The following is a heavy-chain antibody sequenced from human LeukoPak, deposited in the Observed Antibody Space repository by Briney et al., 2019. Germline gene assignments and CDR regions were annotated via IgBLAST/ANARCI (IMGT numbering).Heavy chain of an antibody. Sequence: SVKVSCKASGGTFSSYAISWVRQAPGQGLEWMGGIIPIFVTANYAQKFQGRVTITADESTSTAYMELSSLRSEDTAVYYCAIGDCSSTSCYSGAFDIWGQGTMVTVSS. CDR3: AIGDCSSTSCYSGAFDI. CDR2: IIPIFVTA. CDR1: GGTFSSYA. D-gene: IGHD2-2*01. J-gene: IGHJ3*02. V-gene: IGHV1-69*01.